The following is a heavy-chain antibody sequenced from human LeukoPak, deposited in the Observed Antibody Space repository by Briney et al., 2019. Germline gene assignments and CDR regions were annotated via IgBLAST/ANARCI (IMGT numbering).Heavy chain of an antibody. CDR3: ARSSIAAAGTADY. V-gene: IGHV5-51*01. CDR1: GYSFTSYW. Sequence: GESLKISCKGSGYSFTSYWIGWVRQMPGKGLEWMGIIYPGDSDTRYSPSFQGHVTISADKSISTAYLQWSSLKASDTAMYYCARSSIAAAGTADYWGQGTLVTVSS. D-gene: IGHD6-13*01. CDR2: IYPGDSDT. J-gene: IGHJ4*02.